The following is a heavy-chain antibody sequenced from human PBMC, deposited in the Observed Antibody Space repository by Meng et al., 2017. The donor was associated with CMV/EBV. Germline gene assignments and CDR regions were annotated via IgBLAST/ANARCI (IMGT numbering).Heavy chain of an antibody. Sequence: GESLKISCAASGFTFGNAWMSWVRQAPGKGLEWVGRIKSKTDGGTTDYAAPVKGRFTISRDDSKNTLYLQMNSLKTEDTAVYYCTTSRITIFGVVASDAFDIWGQGTMVTVSS. CDR3: TTSRITIFGVVASDAFDI. J-gene: IGHJ3*02. CDR1: GFTFGNAW. V-gene: IGHV3-15*01. D-gene: IGHD3-3*01. CDR2: IKSKTDGGTT.